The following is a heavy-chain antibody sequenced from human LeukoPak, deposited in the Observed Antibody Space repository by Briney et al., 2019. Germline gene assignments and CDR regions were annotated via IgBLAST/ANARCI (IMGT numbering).Heavy chain of an antibody. D-gene: IGHD5-12*01. CDR3: ARRGYGDY. CDR2: IKQDGSEK. J-gene: IGHJ4*02. V-gene: IGHV3-7*01. Sequence: PGGSLRLSCAASGFTLSSHAMSWVRQAPGKGLEWVANIKQDGSEKYYVDSVKGRFTISRDNAKNSLYLQMNSLRAEDTAVYYCARRGYGDYWGQGTLVTVSS. CDR1: GFTLSSHA.